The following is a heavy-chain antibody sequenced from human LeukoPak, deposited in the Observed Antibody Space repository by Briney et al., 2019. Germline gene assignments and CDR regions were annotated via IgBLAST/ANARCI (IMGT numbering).Heavy chain of an antibody. D-gene: IGHD1-26*01. CDR1: GFTFSSYA. V-gene: IGHV3-23*01. Sequence: GGSLRLSCAASGFTFSSYAMSWVRQAPGKGLEWVSVISGSGGSTYYADSVKGRFTISRDNSKNTLYLQMNGLRGEDTAVYYCAKVRAVWELPDYWGQGTLVTVSS. J-gene: IGHJ4*02. CDR2: ISGSGGST. CDR3: AKVRAVWELPDY.